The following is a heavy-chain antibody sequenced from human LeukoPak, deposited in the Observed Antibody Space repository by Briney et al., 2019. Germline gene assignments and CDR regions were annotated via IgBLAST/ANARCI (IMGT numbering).Heavy chain of an antibody. V-gene: IGHV1-69*05. Sequence: GASVKVSCKASGGTFSSYAISWVRQAPGQGLEWMGRIIPIFGTANYAQKFQGRVTITTDESTSTAYMELSSLRSEDTAVYYCARGPPNYNPPFQHWGQGTLVTVSS. CDR1: GGTFSSYA. D-gene: IGHD4/OR15-4a*01. CDR3: ARGPPNYNPPFQH. J-gene: IGHJ1*01. CDR2: IIPIFGTA.